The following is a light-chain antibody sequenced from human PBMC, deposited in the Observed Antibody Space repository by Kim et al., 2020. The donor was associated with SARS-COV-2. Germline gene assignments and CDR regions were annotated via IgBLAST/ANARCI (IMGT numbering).Light chain of an antibody. J-gene: IGKJ2*01. Sequence: SASVGDRGTITCRASQSLSGWLAWYQQKPGKAPKVLIYDASTLESGVPSRFSGSGYRTEFTLTISSLQPDDFATYYCQQYNSQSYTFGQGTKLEI. CDR2: DAS. V-gene: IGKV1-5*01. CDR3: QQYNSQSYT. CDR1: QSLSGW.